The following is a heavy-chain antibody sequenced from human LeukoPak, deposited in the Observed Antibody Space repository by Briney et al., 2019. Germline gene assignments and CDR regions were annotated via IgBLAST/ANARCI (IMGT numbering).Heavy chain of an antibody. CDR3: AKDQEYQSLYYFDY. D-gene: IGHD2-2*01. J-gene: IGHJ4*02. CDR1: GFTFSSYG. CDR2: IRYDGSNK. V-gene: IGHV3-30*02. Sequence: PGGSLRLSCAASGFTFSSYGMHWVRQAPGKGLEWVAFIRYDGSNKYYADSVKGRFTISRDNSKNTLYLQMNSLRAEDTAVYYCAKDQEYQSLYYFDYWGQGTLVTVSS.